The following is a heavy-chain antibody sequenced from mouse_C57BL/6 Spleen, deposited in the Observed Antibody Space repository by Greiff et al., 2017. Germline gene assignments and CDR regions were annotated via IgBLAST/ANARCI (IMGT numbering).Heavy chain of an antibody. V-gene: IGHV5-12*01. CDR2: ISNGGGSN. D-gene: IGHD1-1*01. CDR1: GFTFSDYY. CDR3: ARDYGISYRYFDV. Sequence: EVMLVESGGGLVQPGGSLKLSCAASGFTFSDYYMYWVRQTPEKRLEWVAYISNGGGSNYYPDTVKGRFTISRDNAKNTLYLQMSRLKSEDTAMYYCARDYGISYRYFDVWGTGTTVTVSS. J-gene: IGHJ1*03.